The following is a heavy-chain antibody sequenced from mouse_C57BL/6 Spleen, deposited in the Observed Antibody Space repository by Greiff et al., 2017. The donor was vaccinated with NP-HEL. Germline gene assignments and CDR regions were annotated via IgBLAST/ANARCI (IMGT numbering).Heavy chain of an antibody. J-gene: IGHJ3*01. CDR3: ARGTGNYGAWFAY. CDR2: IDPSDSYT. CDR1: GYTFTSYW. Sequence: QVQLQQPGAELVKPGASVKLSCKASGYTFTSYWMQWVKQRPGQGLEWIGEIDPSDSYTNYNQKFKGKATLTVATSSSTAYMQLSSLTSEDAAVYYCARGTGNYGAWFAYWGQGTLVTVSA. D-gene: IGHD2-1*01. V-gene: IGHV1-50*01.